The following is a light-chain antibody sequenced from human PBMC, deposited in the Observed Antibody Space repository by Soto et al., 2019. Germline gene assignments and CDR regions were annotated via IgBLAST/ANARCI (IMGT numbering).Light chain of an antibody. CDR2: KAS. CDR1: QDINKW. CDR3: QQYNSYWLT. V-gene: IGKV1-5*03. J-gene: IGKJ1*01. Sequence: DIQMTQSPSTLSASVGDRVTITCRASQDINKWLAWYQQKPGKAPKLLIYKASSLESGVPSRFSGSGSGTEFTLTISSLQPDDFATYYCQQYNSYWLTFGQGTKVDIK.